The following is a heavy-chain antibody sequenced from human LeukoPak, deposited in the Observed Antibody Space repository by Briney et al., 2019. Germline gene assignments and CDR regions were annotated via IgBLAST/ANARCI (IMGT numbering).Heavy chain of an antibody. CDR1: GYTFTSYG. D-gene: IGHD2-2*01. V-gene: IGHV1-18*01. Sequence: ASVKVSCKASGYTFTSYGISWVRQAPGQGLEWMGWISAYNGNTNYAQKLQGRVTMTTDTSTSTAYMELRSLRSDDTAVYYCARRRKYCSSTSCYSADGFDYWGQGTLVTVSS. J-gene: IGHJ4*02. CDR2: ISAYNGNT. CDR3: ARRRKYCSSTSCYSADGFDY.